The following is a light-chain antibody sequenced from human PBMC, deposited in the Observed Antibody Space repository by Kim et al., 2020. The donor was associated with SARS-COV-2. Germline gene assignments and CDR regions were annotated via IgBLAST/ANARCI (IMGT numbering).Light chain of an antibody. Sequence: QSALTQPASVSGSPGQSITISCTGTSSDVGGSNYVSWYQQHPGKAPKLMIYGVSYRPSGISNRLSGSKSGNTASLTISGLQAEDEADYYCSSYTSSITVVFGGGTKVTVL. CDR3: SSYTSSITVV. J-gene: IGLJ2*01. CDR2: GVS. V-gene: IGLV2-14*03. CDR1: SSDVGGSNY.